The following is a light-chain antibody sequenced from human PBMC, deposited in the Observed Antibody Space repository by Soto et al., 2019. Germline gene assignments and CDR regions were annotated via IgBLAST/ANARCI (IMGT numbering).Light chain of an antibody. J-gene: IGKJ1*01. Sequence: EIVLTQSPGTLSVSPGERATLSCRARQTISTNNLAWYHQKPGQAPSRLIYGTSSRATGISDRFSGSGSGTDFTLTISRLEPEDSAIYDCQQYGSWTFGQGTKVEI. CDR1: QTISTNN. V-gene: IGKV3-20*01. CDR2: GTS. CDR3: QQYGSWT.